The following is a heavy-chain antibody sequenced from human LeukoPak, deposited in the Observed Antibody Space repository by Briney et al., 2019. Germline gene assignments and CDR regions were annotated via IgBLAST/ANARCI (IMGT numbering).Heavy chain of an antibody. CDR1: GDSISTTNYY. J-gene: IGHJ5*01. D-gene: IGHD3-3*01. CDR3: ARVRRSLNWFDS. CDR2: IYYSGIT. V-gene: IGHV4-39*01. Sequence: PSETLSLTCAVSGDSISTTNYYWGWIRQPPGKGLEWIGIIYYSGITHYDPSLKSRVTVLVATPKNQSSLKLSSVTDADTAVYYCARVRRSLNWFDSWGQGPLVTVSS.